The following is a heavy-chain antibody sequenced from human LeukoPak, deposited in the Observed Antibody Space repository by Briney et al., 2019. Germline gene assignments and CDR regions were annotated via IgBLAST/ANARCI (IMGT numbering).Heavy chain of an antibody. J-gene: IGHJ4*02. CDR1: GFTFSSYG. CDR3: ARGKRSTFFSMIVGAAYYFDY. V-gene: IGHV3-48*03. D-gene: IGHD3-22*01. CDR2: ISSSGSTI. Sequence: GGSLRLSCAASGFTFSSYGMNWVRQAPGKGLEWVSYISSSGSTIYYADSVKGRFTISRDNAKNSLYLQMNSLRAEDTAVYYCARGKRSTFFSMIVGAAYYFDYWGKETLVTVSS.